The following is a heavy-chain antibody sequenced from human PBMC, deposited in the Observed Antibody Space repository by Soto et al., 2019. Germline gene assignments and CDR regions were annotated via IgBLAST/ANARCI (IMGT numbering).Heavy chain of an antibody. CDR3: ARDPSGSWYRSYFDQ. D-gene: IGHD6-13*01. CDR2: TYYRSKWYN. Sequence: SQTLSLTCAISGDSVSSNRAAWNWIRQSPSRGLEWLGRTYYRSKWYNDYASSVKRRITINPDTSKNHFSLQLNSVTPEDTAVYYCARDPSGSWYRSYFDQWGQGTLVTVSS. CDR1: GDSVSSNRAA. V-gene: IGHV6-1*01. J-gene: IGHJ4*02.